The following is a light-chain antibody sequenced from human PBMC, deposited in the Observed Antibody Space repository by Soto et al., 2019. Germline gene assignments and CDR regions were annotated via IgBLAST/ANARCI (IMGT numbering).Light chain of an antibody. J-gene: IGKJ3*01. V-gene: IGKV3-11*01. CDR2: DAS. CDR3: QQRNNWPSFT. Sequence: EIVLTQSPATLSLSPGERATLSCRASQSVGSYLAWYQQKPGQAPRLLIYDASNRATGIPARFSGSGSGTDVTLTISSLEPEDFAVYYCQQRNNWPSFTFGPGTKVDIK. CDR1: QSVGSY.